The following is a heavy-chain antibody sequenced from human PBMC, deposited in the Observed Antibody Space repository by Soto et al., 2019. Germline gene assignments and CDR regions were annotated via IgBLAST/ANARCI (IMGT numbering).Heavy chain of an antibody. D-gene: IGHD3-16*02. CDR1: GFTFSSYG. V-gene: IGHV3-7*03. J-gene: IGHJ4*02. CDR2: IKHDTSEA. CDR3: ARDGLLFSGPYRPSRFDY. Sequence: LRLSCAASGFTFSSYGMQWVRQAPGKGLEWVGNIKHDTSEAHYADSVKGRFTITRDNIKNFLFLQMNGLRADDTASYYCARDGLLFSGPYRPSRFDYWGLGTLVTVSS.